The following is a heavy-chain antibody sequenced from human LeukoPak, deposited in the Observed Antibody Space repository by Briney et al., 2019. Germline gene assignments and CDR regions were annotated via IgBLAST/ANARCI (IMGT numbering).Heavy chain of an antibody. CDR1: GFTFTTYW. J-gene: IGHJ3*02. D-gene: IGHD2-2*01. CDR3: ARDLYCSSTSCYWWDDAFDI. V-gene: IGHV3-7*01. Sequence: GESLRLSCAASGFTFTTYWMSWVRQAPGKGLEWVANIKQDGSEKYYVDSVRGRFTISRDNAKNSLYLQMNSLRAEDTAVYYCARDLYCSSTSCYWWDDAFDIWGQGTMVTVSS. CDR2: IKQDGSEK.